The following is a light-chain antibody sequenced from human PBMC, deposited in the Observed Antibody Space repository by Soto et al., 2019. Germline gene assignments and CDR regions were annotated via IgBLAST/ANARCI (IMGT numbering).Light chain of an antibody. Sequence: SALTQPASVSVSPGQSITISCTGTSSDVGGYDYVSWYQQHPGKAPKLMIYDVTNRPSGVSNRFSGSKSGNTASLTISGLQAEDEADYYCISYASINTYVFGTGTKVTVL. CDR2: DVT. V-gene: IGLV2-14*01. CDR1: SSDVGGYDY. J-gene: IGLJ1*01. CDR3: ISYASINTYV.